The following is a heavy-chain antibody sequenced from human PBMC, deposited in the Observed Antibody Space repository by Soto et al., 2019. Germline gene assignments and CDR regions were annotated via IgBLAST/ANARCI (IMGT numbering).Heavy chain of an antibody. CDR1: GFTFSSYS. CDR3: ARGRTTVTTVDY. Sequence: EVQLVESGGGLVKPGGSLRLSCAASGFTFSSYSMNWVRQAPGKGLEWVSSISSSSSYIYYADSVKGRFTISRDNAKNSLYLQMNSLRAEDTAVYYCARGRTTVTTVDYWGQGTLVTVSS. CDR2: ISSSSSYI. J-gene: IGHJ4*02. D-gene: IGHD4-17*01. V-gene: IGHV3-21*01.